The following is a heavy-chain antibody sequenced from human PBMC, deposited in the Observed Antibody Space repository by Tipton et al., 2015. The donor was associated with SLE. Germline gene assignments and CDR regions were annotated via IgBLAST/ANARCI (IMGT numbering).Heavy chain of an antibody. CDR1: GGSISSGNW. CDR3: ARGERSSMPDC. Sequence: LRLSCTVSGGSISSGNWWIWIRQPPGEGLEWIGYIYYREGTNYSPSLKSRVTISLDASNNQFSLKLNSVTAADTAVYYCARGERSSMPDCWGQGTLVTVSS. V-gene: IGHV4-59*08. CDR2: IYYREGT. J-gene: IGHJ4*02. D-gene: IGHD2-2*01.